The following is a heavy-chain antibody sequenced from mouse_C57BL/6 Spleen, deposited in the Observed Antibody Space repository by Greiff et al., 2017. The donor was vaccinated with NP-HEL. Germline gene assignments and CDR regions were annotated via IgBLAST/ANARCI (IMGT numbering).Heavy chain of an antibody. CDR1: GYTFTDYN. D-gene: IGHD1-1*01. J-gene: IGHJ2*01. Sequence: EVKLMESGPELVKPGASVKMSCKASGYTFTDYNMHWVKQSHGKSLEWIGYINPNNGGTSYNQKFKGKATLTVNKSSSTAYMELRSLTSEDSAVYYCARWHYYGSSLYYFDYWGQGTTLTVSS. CDR3: ARWHYYGSSLYYFDY. V-gene: IGHV1-22*01. CDR2: INPNNGGT.